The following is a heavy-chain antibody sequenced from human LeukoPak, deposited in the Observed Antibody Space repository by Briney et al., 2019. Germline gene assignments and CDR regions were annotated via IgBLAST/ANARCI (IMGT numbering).Heavy chain of an antibody. CDR2: IYYSGST. J-gene: IGHJ4*02. CDR1: GGSISSYY. V-gene: IGHV4-59*12. CDR3: ARVSMVRGAPDYYFDY. Sequence: PSETLSLTCTVSGGSISSYYWSWIRQPPGKGLEWIGYIYYSGSTNYNPSLKSRVTMSLDTSKNQFSLKLSSVTAADTAVYYCARVSMVRGAPDYYFDYWGQGTLVTVSS. D-gene: IGHD3-10*01.